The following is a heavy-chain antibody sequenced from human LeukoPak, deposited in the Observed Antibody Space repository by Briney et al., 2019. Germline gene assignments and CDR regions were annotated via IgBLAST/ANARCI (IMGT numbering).Heavy chain of an antibody. V-gene: IGHV1-69*05. J-gene: IGHJ6*03. D-gene: IGHD1-26*01. Sequence: ASVKVSCKASGGTFSSYAISWVRQAPGQGLEWMGGIIPIFGTANYAQKFQGRVTITTDESTSTAYMELSSLRSEDTAVYYCAYSPAHHYYYYYMDVWGKGTTVTVSS. CDR3: AYSPAHHYYYYYMDV. CDR2: IIPIFGTA. CDR1: GGTFSSYA.